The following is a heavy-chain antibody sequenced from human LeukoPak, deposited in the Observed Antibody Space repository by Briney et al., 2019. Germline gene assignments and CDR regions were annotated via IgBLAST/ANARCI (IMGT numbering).Heavy chain of an antibody. CDR1: GFSFSNYA. V-gene: IGHV3-23*01. CDR3: AKGAVWSLYYFDY. D-gene: IGHD2-21*01. Sequence: GGSLRLSCVPSGFSFSNYAMSWVRQAPGKGLEWVSSISGSGGSTHYADSVKGRFTISRDNSKNTLFLQMNSLRAEDTAIYYCAKGAVWSLYYFDYWGQGTLVTVSS. J-gene: IGHJ4*02. CDR2: ISGSGGST.